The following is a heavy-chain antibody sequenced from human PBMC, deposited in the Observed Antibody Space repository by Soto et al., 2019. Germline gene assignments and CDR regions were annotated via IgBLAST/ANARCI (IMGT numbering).Heavy chain of an antibody. CDR1: GGTFSSYA. V-gene: IGHV1-69*01. CDR3: ARTYSSGWYGGIDY. CDR2: IIPIFGTA. D-gene: IGHD6-19*01. J-gene: IGHJ4*02. Sequence: QMQLVQSGAEVKKPGSSVKVSCKASGGTFSSYAISWVRQAPGQGLEWMGGIIPIFGTANYAQKFQGRVTITADESTSTAYMELSSLRSEDTAVYYCARTYSSGWYGGIDYWGQGTLVTVSS.